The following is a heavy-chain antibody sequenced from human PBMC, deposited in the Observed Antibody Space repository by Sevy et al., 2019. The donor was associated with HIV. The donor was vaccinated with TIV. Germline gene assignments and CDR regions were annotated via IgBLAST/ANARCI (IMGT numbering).Heavy chain of an antibody. D-gene: IGHD3-22*01. CDR2: ISAYNGNT. CDR1: GYTFTSYG. J-gene: IGHJ3*02. Sequence: ASVKVSCKASGYTFTSYGISWVRQAPGQGLEWMGWISAYNGNTNYAQKLQGRVTMTTDTSTSTAYMELRSLRSDDTAVYYCARGEVYYDRSGYSHAFGIWGEGTMVSVSS. CDR3: ARGEVYYDRSGYSHAFGI. V-gene: IGHV1-18*01.